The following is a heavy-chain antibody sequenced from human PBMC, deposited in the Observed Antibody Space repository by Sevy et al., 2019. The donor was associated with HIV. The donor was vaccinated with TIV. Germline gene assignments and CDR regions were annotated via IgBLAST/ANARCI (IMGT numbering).Heavy chain of an antibody. CDR1: GGSFSGYY. Sequence: SETLSLTCAVYGGSFSGYYWSWIRQPPGKGLEWIGEINHSGSTNYNPSLKSRVTISVDTSKNQFSLKLSSVTAADTAVYYCARASYYDFWSGSNWFDPWGQGTLVTVSS. D-gene: IGHD3-3*01. V-gene: IGHV4-34*01. J-gene: IGHJ5*02. CDR2: INHSGST. CDR3: ARASYYDFWSGSNWFDP.